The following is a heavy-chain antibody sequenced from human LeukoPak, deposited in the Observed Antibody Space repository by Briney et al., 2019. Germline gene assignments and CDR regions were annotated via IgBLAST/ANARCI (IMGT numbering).Heavy chain of an antibody. CDR2: SIPIFGTA. Sequence: SVKVSCKASGGTVSSYAISWVRQAPGQGLEWRGGSIPIFGTANYAQKLQGRVTITTDESTSTAYMELSSLRSEDTAVYSCARVLRFLGASYYYMDVWGKGTTVTVSS. V-gene: IGHV1-69*05. J-gene: IGHJ6*03. CDR3: ARVLRFLGASYYYMDV. D-gene: IGHD3-3*01. CDR1: GGTVSSYA.